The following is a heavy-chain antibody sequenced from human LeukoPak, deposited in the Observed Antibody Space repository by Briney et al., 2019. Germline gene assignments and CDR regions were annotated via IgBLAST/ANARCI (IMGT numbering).Heavy chain of an antibody. CDR2: ISYDGINK. J-gene: IGHJ4*02. V-gene: IGHV3-30-3*01. CDR1: GFTFSLYA. CDR3: ARENGYSSGPFDY. D-gene: IGHD6-19*01. Sequence: GRSLRLSCAASGFTFSLYAMHWVRQAPGKGLEWVAVISYDGINKYYADSVKGRFTISRDNSKNTLYLQMNSLRAEDTAVYYCARENGYSSGPFDYWGQGTLVTVSS.